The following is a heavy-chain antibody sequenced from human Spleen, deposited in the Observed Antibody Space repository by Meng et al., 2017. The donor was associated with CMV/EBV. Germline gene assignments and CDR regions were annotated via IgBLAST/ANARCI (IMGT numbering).Heavy chain of an antibody. V-gene: IGHV4-34*01. CDR3: ARARRGFLEWFLGYYFDS. Sequence: WGWSRETQGKGRGWIGEVEINGSPNYSPSLRSRVTISVDTSKNHFSLRLGSLTAADTAVYCCARARRGFLEWFLGYYFDSWGQGTLVTVSS. D-gene: IGHD3-3*01. CDR2: VEINGSP. J-gene: IGHJ4*02.